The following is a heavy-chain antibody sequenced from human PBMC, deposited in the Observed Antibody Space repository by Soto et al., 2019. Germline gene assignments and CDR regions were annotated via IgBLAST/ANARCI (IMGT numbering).Heavy chain of an antibody. V-gene: IGHV3-30-3*01. CDR1: GFTFSSYA. CDR2: ISYDGSNK. CDR3: ARVPSSSGRAHFDY. D-gene: IGHD2-15*01. Sequence: QVQLVESGGGVVQPGRSLRLSCAASGFTFSSYAMHWVRQAPGKGLEWVAVISYDGSNKYYADSVKGRFTISRDNSKNTLYLKMNSLRAEDTAGYYCARVPSSSGRAHFDYWGQGTLVTVSS. J-gene: IGHJ4*02.